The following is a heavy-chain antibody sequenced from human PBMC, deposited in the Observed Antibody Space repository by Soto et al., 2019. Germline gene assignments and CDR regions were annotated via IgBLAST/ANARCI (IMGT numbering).Heavy chain of an antibody. Sequence: SETLSLTCAGSGYSISSGYYWCWIRQPPGKGLEWIGSIYHSGSTYYNPSLKSRVTISVDTSKNQFSLKLSSVTAADTAVYYCARVGEGYYGSGSYYNFDYGMDVWGQGTTVTVSS. CDR1: GYSISSGYY. CDR3: ARVGEGYYGSGSYYNFDYGMDV. J-gene: IGHJ6*02. V-gene: IGHV4-38-2*01. CDR2: IYHSGST. D-gene: IGHD3-10*01.